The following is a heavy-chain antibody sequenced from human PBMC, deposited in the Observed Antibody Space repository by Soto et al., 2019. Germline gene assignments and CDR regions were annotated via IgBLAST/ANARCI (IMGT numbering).Heavy chain of an antibody. CDR2: ISYDGSNK. J-gene: IGHJ4*02. V-gene: IGHV3-30*18. Sequence: QVQLVESGGGVVQPGRSLRLSCAASGFTFSSYGMHWVRQAPGKGLEWVAVISYDGSNKYYADSVKGRFTISRDNSKNTLYLQMNSLSAEDTAVYYCAKDSNESGNFDYWGQGTLVTVSS. CDR3: AKDSNESGNFDY. CDR1: GFTFSSYG. D-gene: IGHD1-1*01.